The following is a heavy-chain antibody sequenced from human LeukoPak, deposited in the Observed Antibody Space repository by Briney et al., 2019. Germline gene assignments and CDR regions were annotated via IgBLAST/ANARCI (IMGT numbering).Heavy chain of an antibody. V-gene: IGHV1-18*01. D-gene: IGHD6-13*01. CDR1: GYTFTSYV. CDR2: ISAYNGNT. J-gene: IGHJ4*02. CDR3: AREGYSSSWNYFDY. Sequence: ASVKVSCKASGYTFTSYVINWVGQAPGQGLEWMGWISAYNGNTNYAQKLQGRVTMTTDTSTSTAYMELRSLRSDDTAVYYCAREGYSSSWNYFDYWGQGALVTVSS.